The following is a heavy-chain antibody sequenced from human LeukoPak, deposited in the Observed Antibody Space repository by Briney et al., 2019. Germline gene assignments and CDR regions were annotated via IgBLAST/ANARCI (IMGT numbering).Heavy chain of an antibody. CDR1: GYTFTGYY. J-gene: IGHJ4*02. CDR3: ARVDGYSYGLDY. V-gene: IGHV1-2*02. D-gene: IGHD5-18*01. CDR2: INPNSGGT. Sequence: VASVKVSCKASGYTFTGYYMYWVRQAPGQGLEWMGWINPNSGGTSYAQKFQGRVTMTRDTSISTAYMELSRLRSDDTAVYYCARVDGYSYGLDYWGQGTLVTVSS.